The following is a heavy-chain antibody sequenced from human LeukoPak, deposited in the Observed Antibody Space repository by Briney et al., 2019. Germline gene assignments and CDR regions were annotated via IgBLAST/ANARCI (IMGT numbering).Heavy chain of an antibody. CDR3: AKVEGEGTYYYDSSGSKEGDY. V-gene: IGHV3-23*01. J-gene: IGHJ4*02. D-gene: IGHD3-22*01. Sequence: PGGSLRLSCVGSGFTFNAYAMSWVRQAPGKGLEWVSAISGSGGSTYYADSVKGRFTISRDNSKNTLYLQMNSLRAEDTAVYYCAKVEGEGTYYYDSSGSKEGDYWGQGTLVTVSS. CDR1: GFTFNAYA. CDR2: ISGSGGST.